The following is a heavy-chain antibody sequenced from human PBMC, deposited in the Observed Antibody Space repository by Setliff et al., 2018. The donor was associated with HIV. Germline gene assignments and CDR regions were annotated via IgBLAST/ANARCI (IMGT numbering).Heavy chain of an antibody. J-gene: IGHJ6*02. CDR1: GFSFSSWC. CDR2: ISSSGSTI. D-gene: IGHD6-13*01. V-gene: IGHV3-48*04. CDR3: ARTWQLTCGMDV. Sequence: GGSLRLSCAASGFSFSSWCMNWVRQAPGKGLEWISYISSSGSTIYYADSVKGRFTISRDNAKNSLYLQMNSLRAEDTAVYYCARTWQLTCGMDVWGQGTTVTVSS.